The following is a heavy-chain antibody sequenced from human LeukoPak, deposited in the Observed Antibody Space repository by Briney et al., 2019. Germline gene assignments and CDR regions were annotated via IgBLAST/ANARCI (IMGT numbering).Heavy chain of an antibody. J-gene: IGHJ4*02. D-gene: IGHD5-12*01. CDR1: GDSVSSNSAA. Sequence: SQTLSLTCAISGDSVSSNSAAWNWIRQSPSRGLEWLGRTYYRSKRYNDYAVSVKSRITINPGTSKNQFSLQLNSVTPEDTAVYYCAREPGGAEYSGYDPFDFWGQGTLVTVSS. CDR3: AREPGGAEYSGYDPFDF. CDR2: TYYRSKRYN. V-gene: IGHV6-1*01.